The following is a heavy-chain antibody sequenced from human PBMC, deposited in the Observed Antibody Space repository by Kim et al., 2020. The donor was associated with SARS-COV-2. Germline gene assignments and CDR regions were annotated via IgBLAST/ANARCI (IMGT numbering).Heavy chain of an antibody. Sequence: NPPLKSRVVISVDTSKNQFSLKRRSVTAADTAVYYCARDMGGPSSYAFDMWGQGTMVTVSS. J-gene: IGHJ3*02. D-gene: IGHD3-16*01. CDR3: ARDMGGPSSYAFDM. V-gene: IGHV4-59*01.